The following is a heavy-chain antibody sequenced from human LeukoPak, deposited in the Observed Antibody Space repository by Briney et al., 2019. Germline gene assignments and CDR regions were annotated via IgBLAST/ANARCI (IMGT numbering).Heavy chain of an antibody. V-gene: IGHV3-23*01. CDR1: GFSFGSYA. J-gene: IGHJ4*02. CDR3: AKDRGSGWPQFDY. Sequence: PGGSLRLSCAASGFSFGSYAMSWVRQAPGKGLEWVSAISGRGGSTYYADSVKGRFTISRDNSKNTLYLQMNSLRAEDTAEYYCAKDRGSGWPQFDYWAREPWSPSPQ. D-gene: IGHD6-19*01. CDR2: ISGRGGST.